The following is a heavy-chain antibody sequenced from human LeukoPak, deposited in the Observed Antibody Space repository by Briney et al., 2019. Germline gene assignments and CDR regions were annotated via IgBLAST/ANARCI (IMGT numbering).Heavy chain of an antibody. CDR3: ARDYYGSIDY. J-gene: IGHJ4*02. V-gene: IGHV3-74*01. CDR1: GFNFGNYW. D-gene: IGHD3-10*01. Sequence: GGSLRLSCVAAGFNFGNYWMHWVRQAPGNEPVCISRITGDGSSTVYADPVTGRFAISRDNARNTLYLQMDSLRAEDTAVYYCARDYYGSIDYWGQGTLVTVSS. CDR2: ITGDGSST.